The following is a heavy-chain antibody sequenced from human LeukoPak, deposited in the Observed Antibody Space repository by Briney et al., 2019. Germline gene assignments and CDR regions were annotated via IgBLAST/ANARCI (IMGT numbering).Heavy chain of an antibody. J-gene: IGHJ4*02. CDR2: IYHSGSP. CDR3: ARVNINNWHSCDY. Sequence: SETLSLTCAVSGGSISSNNWWGWVRQPPGKGLEWIGEIYHSGSPNYNPSLKSRVTISVDKSRNHFSPNLSSVTAADTAVYYCARVNINNWHSCDYWGQGTLVTVSS. V-gene: IGHV4-4*02. D-gene: IGHD1-1*01. CDR1: GGSISSNNW.